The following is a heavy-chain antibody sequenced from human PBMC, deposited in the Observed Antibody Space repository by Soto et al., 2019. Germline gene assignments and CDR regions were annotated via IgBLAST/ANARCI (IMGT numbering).Heavy chain of an antibody. Sequence: GGSLRLSCAASGFTFSSYAMSWVRQAPGKGLEWVSTISGSGGSTYYADSLKGRFTISRDSSKNTLFLQMNSLGAEDTAVYYCAKTGGAWFGESTDYWGQGTLVTVSS. V-gene: IGHV3-23*01. CDR2: ISGSGGST. D-gene: IGHD3-10*01. J-gene: IGHJ4*02. CDR3: AKTGGAWFGESTDY. CDR1: GFTFSSYA.